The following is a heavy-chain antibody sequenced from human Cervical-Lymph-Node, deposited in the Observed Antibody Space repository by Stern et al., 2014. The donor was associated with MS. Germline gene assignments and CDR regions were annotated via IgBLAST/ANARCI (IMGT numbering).Heavy chain of an antibody. CDR1: GFSFDDYA. J-gene: IGHJ3*02. Sequence: QMVESGGGLVQPGRSLRLSCVGSGFSFDDYAMHWVRQAPGKGLEWVSGISWKSENIGYADSVKGRFTISRDNAKNSLYLKMNSLRTEDTALYYCAKVFETSGYWHGAFDIWGQGTMVTVSS. D-gene: IGHD3-22*01. CDR2: ISWKSENI. V-gene: IGHV3-9*01. CDR3: AKVFETSGYWHGAFDI.